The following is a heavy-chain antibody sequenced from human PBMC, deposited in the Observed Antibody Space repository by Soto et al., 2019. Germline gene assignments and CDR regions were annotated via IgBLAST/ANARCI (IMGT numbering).Heavy chain of an antibody. D-gene: IGHD2-21*02. CDR1: GFSLSNARMG. Sequence: SGPTLVNPTETLTLTCTVSGFSLSNARMGVSWIRQPPGKALEWLAHIFSNDEKSYSTSLKSRLTISKDTSKSQVVLTMTNMDPVDTATYYCAHRPHPRSCGGDCSNWFDPWGQGTLVTVSS. J-gene: IGHJ5*02. CDR3: AHRPHPRSCGGDCSNWFDP. V-gene: IGHV2-26*01. CDR2: IFSNDEK.